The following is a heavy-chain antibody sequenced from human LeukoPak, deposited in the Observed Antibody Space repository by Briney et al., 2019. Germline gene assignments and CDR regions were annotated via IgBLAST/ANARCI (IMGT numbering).Heavy chain of an antibody. J-gene: IGHJ4*02. Sequence: GASVKVSCKASGYTFTSYAMHWVRQAPGQRLEGMGWINSGNGNTKYSQKFQGRVTMTEDTSTDTAYMELSSLSSEDTAVYYCATAGERRLLWFGELLLYWGQGTLVTVSS. D-gene: IGHD3-10*01. CDR2: INSGNGNT. CDR1: GYTFTSYA. V-gene: IGHV1-3*01. CDR3: ATAGERRLLWFGELLLY.